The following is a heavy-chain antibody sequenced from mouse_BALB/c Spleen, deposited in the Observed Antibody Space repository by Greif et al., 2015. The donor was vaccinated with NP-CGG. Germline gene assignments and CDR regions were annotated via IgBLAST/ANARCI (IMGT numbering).Heavy chain of an antibody. CDR1: GYTFTSYW. CDR3: TRSYYYGSRDYFDY. J-gene: IGHJ2*01. CDR2: IYPGSGST. D-gene: IGHD1-1*01. V-gene: IGHV1S22*01. Sequence: LQQSGSELVRPGASVKLSCKASGYTFTSYWMHWVKQRHGQGLEWIGNIYPGSGSTNYDEKFKSKGTLTVDTSSSTAYMHLSSLTSEDSAVYYCTRSYYYGSRDYFDYWGQGTTLTVSS.